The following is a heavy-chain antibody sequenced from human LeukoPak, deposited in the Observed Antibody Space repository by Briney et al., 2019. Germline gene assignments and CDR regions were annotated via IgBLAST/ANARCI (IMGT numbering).Heavy chain of an antibody. D-gene: IGHD3-22*01. CDR1: GFTFSNYG. CDR2: IWFDGSNQ. V-gene: IGHV3-33*06. J-gene: IGHJ4*02. Sequence: GGSLRLSCAASGFTFSNYGMHWVRQAPGKGLEWVAGIWFDGSNQYYADSVKGRFTIARDNSKNTLYLQMNRLRAEATAVYYCAKDDTSASDIDYWGQGTLVTVSS. CDR3: AKDDTSASDIDY.